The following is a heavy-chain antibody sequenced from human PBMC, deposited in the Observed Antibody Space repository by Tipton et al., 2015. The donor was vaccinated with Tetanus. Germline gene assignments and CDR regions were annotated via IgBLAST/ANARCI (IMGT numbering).Heavy chain of an antibody. J-gene: IGHJ2*01. CDR3: ARGGSYSYGPRGFDL. CDR2: INHSGST. V-gene: IGHV4-34*01. D-gene: IGHD5-18*01. CDR1: GGSLSAYY. Sequence: GLVKPSETLSLTCAVYGGSLSAYYWSWIRQSPGKGLEWIGEINHSGSTTYSPSFKSRVTISVDTPKNQFSLKLTSLTVADTAVYYCARGGSYSYGPRGFDLWGRGTLVTVSS.